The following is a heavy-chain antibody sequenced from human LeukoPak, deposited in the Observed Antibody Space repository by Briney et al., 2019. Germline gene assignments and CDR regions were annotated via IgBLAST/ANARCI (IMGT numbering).Heavy chain of an antibody. CDR1: GGFISTYY. D-gene: IGHD5-18*01. J-gene: IGHJ4*02. V-gene: IGHV4-59*01. CDR2: ISYSGNT. Sequence: SETLSLTCTVSGGFISTYYWSWIRQPPGKGLEWIGFISYSGNTYHNPSLKSRVTMSVDTSKNQFSLNLRSVTAADTAVYYCARDRYSYGFWGQGILVTVSS. CDR3: ARDRYSYGF.